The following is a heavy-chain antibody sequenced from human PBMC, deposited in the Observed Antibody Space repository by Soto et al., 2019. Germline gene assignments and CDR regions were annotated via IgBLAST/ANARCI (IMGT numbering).Heavy chain of an antibody. Sequence: ASVKVSCKASGYTFTGYYMHWVRQAPGQGLEWMGWINPNSGGTNYAQKFQGRVTMTRDTSISTAYMELSRLRSDDTAVYYCARIPADTHYYYYGMDVWGQGTTVTVYS. CDR1: GYTFTGYY. J-gene: IGHJ6*02. CDR3: ARIPADTHYYYYGMDV. V-gene: IGHV1-2*02. CDR2: INPNSGGT. D-gene: IGHD2-2*01.